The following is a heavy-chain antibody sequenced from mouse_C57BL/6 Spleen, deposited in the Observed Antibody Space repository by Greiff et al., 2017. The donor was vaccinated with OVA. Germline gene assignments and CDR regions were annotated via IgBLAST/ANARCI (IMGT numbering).Heavy chain of an antibody. CDR3: ARSLGGSYFDY. V-gene: IGHV1-69*01. D-gene: IGHD4-1*01. J-gene: IGHJ2*01. Sequence: VQLQQPGAELVMPGASVKLSCKASGYTFTSYWMHWVKQRPGQGLEWIGEIDPSDSYTNYNQKFKGKSTLTVDKSSSTAYMQLSSLTSEDSAVYYCARSLGGSYFDYWGQGTTRTVSS. CDR1: GYTFTSYW. CDR2: IDPSDSYT.